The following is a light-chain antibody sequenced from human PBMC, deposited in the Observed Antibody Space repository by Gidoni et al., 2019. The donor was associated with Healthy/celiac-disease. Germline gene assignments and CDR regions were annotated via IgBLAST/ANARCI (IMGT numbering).Light chain of an antibody. CDR1: NIGSKS. V-gene: IGLV3-21*03. Sequence: SYVLTQPPSVSVAPGTPSRITCGGNNIGSKSVHWYQQRPGQAPVLVVYDDSDRPSGIPERFSGSNSGNTATLTISRVEAGDEADYYCRVWDSSSDHVVFGGGTKLTVL. CDR2: DDS. J-gene: IGLJ2*01. CDR3: RVWDSSSDHVV.